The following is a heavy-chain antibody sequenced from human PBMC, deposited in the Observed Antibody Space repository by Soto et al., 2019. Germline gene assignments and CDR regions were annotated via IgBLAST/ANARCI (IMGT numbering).Heavy chain of an antibody. Sequence: SETLSLTCTFSGFTISSYYWSWIRQPPGKGLEWIGEINHSGSTNYNPSLKSRVTISVDTSKNQFSLKLSSVTAADTAVYYCARREHGSGRKYYFDYWGQGTLVTVSS. CDR1: GFTISSYY. V-gene: IGHV4-34*01. CDR3: ARREHGSGRKYYFDY. J-gene: IGHJ4*02. CDR2: INHSGST. D-gene: IGHD3-10*01.